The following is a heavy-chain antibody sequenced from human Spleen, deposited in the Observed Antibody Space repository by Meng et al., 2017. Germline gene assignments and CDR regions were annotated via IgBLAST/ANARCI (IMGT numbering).Heavy chain of an antibody. J-gene: IGHJ4*02. D-gene: IGHD3-10*01. Sequence: SETLSLTFTVSGGSISSYYWSWIRQPPGKGLEWIGYIYYSGSTNYNPSLKSRVTISVDTSKNQFSLKLSSVTAADTAVYYCARVTYYSGQYYFDYWGQGTLVTVSS. CDR2: IYYSGST. V-gene: IGHV4-59*01. CDR1: GGSISSYY. CDR3: ARVTYYSGQYYFDY.